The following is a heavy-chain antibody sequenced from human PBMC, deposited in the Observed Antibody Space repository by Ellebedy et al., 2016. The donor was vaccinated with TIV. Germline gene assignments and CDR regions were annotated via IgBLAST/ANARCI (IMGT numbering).Heavy chain of an antibody. CDR3: ARGRLRYFDWSNYYFDY. D-gene: IGHD3-9*01. Sequence: MPSETLSLTCTVSGGSISSYYWSWIRQPPGKGLEWIGSIYCSGSTNYNPSLKSRVTISVDTSKNQFSLKLSSLTAADTAVYYCARGRLRYFDWSNYYFDYWGQGTLVTVSS. CDR1: GGSISSYY. CDR2: IYCSGST. V-gene: IGHV4-59*12. J-gene: IGHJ4*02.